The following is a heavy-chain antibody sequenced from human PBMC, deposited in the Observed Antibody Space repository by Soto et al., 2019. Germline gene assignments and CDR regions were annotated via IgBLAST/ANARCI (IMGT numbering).Heavy chain of an antibody. CDR2: IYYSGST. CDR1: GGSISSYY. Sequence: KPSETLSLTCTVSGGSISSYYWSWTRQPPGKGLEWIGYIYYSGSTNYNPSLKSRVTISVDTSKNQFSLKLSSVTAADTAVYYCARDLSEEGFDPWGQGTLVTVSS. J-gene: IGHJ5*02. CDR3: ARDLSEEGFDP. V-gene: IGHV4-59*01.